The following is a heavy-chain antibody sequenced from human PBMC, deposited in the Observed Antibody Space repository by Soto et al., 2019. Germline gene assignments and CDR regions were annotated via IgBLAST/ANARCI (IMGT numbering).Heavy chain of an antibody. Sequence: QVQLVQSGAEVKKPGASVKVSCKASGYTFTSYAMHWVRQAPGQRLEWMGWINAGNSNTKYSQKFQGRVTITRDTSASTAYMELSSLRSEDTAVYYCATGRLGYFDWYNWGQGTLVTVSS. J-gene: IGHJ4*02. V-gene: IGHV1-3*01. CDR1: GYTFTSYA. D-gene: IGHD3-9*01. CDR2: INAGNSNT. CDR3: ATGRLGYFDWYN.